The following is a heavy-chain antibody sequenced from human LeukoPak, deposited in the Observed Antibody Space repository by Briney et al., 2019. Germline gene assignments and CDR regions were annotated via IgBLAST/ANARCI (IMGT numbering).Heavy chain of an antibody. J-gene: IGHJ4*02. V-gene: IGHV4-59*01. CDR2: IYYSGST. CDR1: GGSISSYY. Sequence: SETLSLTCTVSGGSISSYYWSCIRQPPGKGLEWIGYIYYSGSTNYNPSLKSRVTISVDTSKNQFSLKLSSVTAADTAVYYCARSARLELGLDYWGQGTLVTASS. D-gene: IGHD3-16*01. CDR3: ARSARLELGLDY.